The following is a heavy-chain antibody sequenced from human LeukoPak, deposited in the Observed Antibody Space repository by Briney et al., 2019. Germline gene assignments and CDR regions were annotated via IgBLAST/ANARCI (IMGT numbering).Heavy chain of an antibody. CDR2: ISPYIGNT. CDR3: ARTPYYYDSSGYSQEFDY. J-gene: IGHJ4*02. CDR1: GYTFTSYG. V-gene: IGHV1-18*01. D-gene: IGHD3-22*01. Sequence: GASVKVSCKASGYTFTSYGISWVRQAPGQGLDWMGWISPYIGNTNYAQKLQGRVTMTTDTSTSTAYMELRSLRSDDTGVYYCARTPYYYDSSGYSQEFDYWGQGTLVTVSS.